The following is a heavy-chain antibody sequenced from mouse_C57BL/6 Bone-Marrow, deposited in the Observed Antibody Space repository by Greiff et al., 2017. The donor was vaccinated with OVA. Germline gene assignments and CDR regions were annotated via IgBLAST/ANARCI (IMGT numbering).Heavy chain of an antibody. J-gene: IGHJ4*01. CDR2: ISSGGSYT. CDR1: GFTFSSYG. Sequence: EVKLVESGGDLVKPGGSLKLSCAASGFTFSSYGMSWVRQTPDKRLEWVATISSGGSYTYYPDSVKGRFTISSDNAKNTLYLQMRSLKSEDTAMYDCARMGTNSMDYWGQGTSVTVSS. V-gene: IGHV5-6*01. D-gene: IGHD2-3*01. CDR3: ARMGTNSMDY.